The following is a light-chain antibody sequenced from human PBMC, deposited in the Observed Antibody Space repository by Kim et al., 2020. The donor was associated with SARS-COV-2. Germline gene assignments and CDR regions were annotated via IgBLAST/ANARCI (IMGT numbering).Light chain of an antibody. V-gene: IGKV1-5*01. CDR3: QRYNSYPYT. Sequence: DIQMTQSPSTLSASVGDRVTITCRASQSISTWLAWYQQKPGKAPKLLIYDASSLQSGVPSRFSGSGSGTEFTLTISSLQPDDFVVYYCQRYNSYPYTFGQGTKLEI. CDR2: DAS. CDR1: QSISTW. J-gene: IGKJ2*01.